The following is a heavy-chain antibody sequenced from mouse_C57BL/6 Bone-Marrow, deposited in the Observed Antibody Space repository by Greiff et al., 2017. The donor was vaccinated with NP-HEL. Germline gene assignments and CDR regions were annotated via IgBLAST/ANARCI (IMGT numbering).Heavy chain of an antibody. CDR2: IDPENGDT. CDR3: TTDGSSYGDY. V-gene: IGHV14-4*01. Sequence: EVMLVESGAELVRPGASVKLSCTASGFNIKDDYMHWVKQRPEQGLEWIGWIDPENGDTEYASKFQGKATITADTSSNTAYLQLSSLTSEDTAVYYCTTDGSSYGDYWGQGTTLTVSS. J-gene: IGHJ2*01. CDR1: GFNIKDDY. D-gene: IGHD1-1*01.